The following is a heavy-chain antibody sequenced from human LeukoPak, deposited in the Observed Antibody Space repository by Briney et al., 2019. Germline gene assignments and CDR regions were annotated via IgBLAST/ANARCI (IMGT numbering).Heavy chain of an antibody. CDR2: IYSGGST. J-gene: IGHJ4*02. CDR3: ARAQPRGYFDY. Sequence: GKSLRLSCAASGFTFSGYPIHWVRQAPGKGLEWVSVIYSGGSTYYADSVKGRFTISRDSSKNTLYLQMNSLRAEDTAVYYCARAQPRGYFDYWGQGTLVTVSS. D-gene: IGHD3-10*01. CDR1: GFTFSGYP. V-gene: IGHV3-53*01.